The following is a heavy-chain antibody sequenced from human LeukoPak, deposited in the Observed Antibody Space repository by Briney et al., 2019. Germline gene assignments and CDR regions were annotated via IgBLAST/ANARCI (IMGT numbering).Heavy chain of an antibody. CDR2: IIPIFGTA. J-gene: IGHJ6*03. CDR3: ARAGIAAAAKSYYYYYMDV. D-gene: IGHD6-25*01. Sequence: GASVKVSCKASGGTFSSYAISWVRQAPGQGLEWMGGIIPIFGTANYAQKFQGRVTITTDESTSTAYMELSSLRSEDTAVYYCARAGIAAAAKSYYYYYMDVWGKGTTVTVSS. V-gene: IGHV1-69*05. CDR1: GGTFSSYA.